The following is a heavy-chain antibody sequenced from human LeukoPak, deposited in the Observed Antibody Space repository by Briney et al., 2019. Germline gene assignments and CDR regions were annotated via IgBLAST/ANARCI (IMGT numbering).Heavy chain of an antibody. Sequence: ASVKVSCKASGSTFSSYYINWVRQATVQEVEWMGGMNPNSGVTGYTPRFQGRVTMTRDTSISTAYMELSSLRSEDTAVYYCARGPYGTGSHFDFWGQGTLVTVSS. J-gene: IGHJ4*02. CDR3: ARGPYGTGSHFDF. V-gene: IGHV1-8*02. CDR1: GSTFSSYY. CDR2: MNPNSGVT. D-gene: IGHD3-10*01.